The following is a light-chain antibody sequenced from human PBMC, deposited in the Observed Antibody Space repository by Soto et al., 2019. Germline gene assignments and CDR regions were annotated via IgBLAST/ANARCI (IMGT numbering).Light chain of an antibody. J-gene: IGKJ2*02. V-gene: IGKV1-5*03. CDR1: QSINGW. Sequence: DIQMTQSPSTLSASVGDRVTITCRASQSINGWLAWYQQKPGEAPKLLIYKTSTLERGVPSRFGGRGSWTEFTLTISRLQPDDFATYYCQQYYDYPCTFGQGTKLEIK. CDR3: QQYYDYPCT. CDR2: KTS.